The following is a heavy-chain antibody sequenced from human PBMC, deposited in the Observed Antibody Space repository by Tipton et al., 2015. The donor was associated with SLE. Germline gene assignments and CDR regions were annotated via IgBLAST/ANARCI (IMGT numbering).Heavy chain of an antibody. CDR3: ARDSAVNFWYFDL. Sequence: TLSLPCSVSGASISSDVYYWSWIRQPPGKGLEWIGYISYTGNTNFNPSLKSRVTMSVATSKNQFSLRLTSVTAADTAMYYCARDSAVNFWYFDLWGRGTLITVSS. V-gene: IGHV4-61*08. CDR1: GASISSDVYY. CDR2: ISYTGNT. J-gene: IGHJ2*01.